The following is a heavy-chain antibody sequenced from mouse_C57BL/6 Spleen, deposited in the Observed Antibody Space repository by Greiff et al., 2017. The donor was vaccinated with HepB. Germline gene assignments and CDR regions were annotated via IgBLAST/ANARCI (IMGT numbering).Heavy chain of an antibody. CDR2: IDPETGGT. CDR3: PRRSTMVTTNYFDY. V-gene: IGHV1-15*01. J-gene: IGHJ2*01. CDR1: GYTFTDYE. Sequence: QVQLQQSGAELVRPGASVTLSCKASGYTFTDYEMHWVKQTPVHGLEWIGAIDPETGGTAYNQKFKGKAILTADKSSSTAYMELRSLTSEDSAVYYCPRRSTMVTTNYFDYWGQGTTLTVSS. D-gene: IGHD2-1*01.